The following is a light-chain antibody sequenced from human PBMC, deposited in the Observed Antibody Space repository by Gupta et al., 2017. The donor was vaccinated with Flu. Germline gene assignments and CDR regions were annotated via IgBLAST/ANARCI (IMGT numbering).Light chain of an antibody. CDR3: QSYDISLSASV. Sequence: QSVLTQPPSVSGAPGQRVTISCTGSSSNIGAVSDVHWYQQLPGTAPKLLIYGDRYRPSGVPDRFSGSKSGTSASLAITGLQAEDEADYYCQSYDISLSASVFGGGTRLTVL. J-gene: IGLJ3*02. V-gene: IGLV1-40*01. CDR2: GDR. CDR1: SSNIGAVSD.